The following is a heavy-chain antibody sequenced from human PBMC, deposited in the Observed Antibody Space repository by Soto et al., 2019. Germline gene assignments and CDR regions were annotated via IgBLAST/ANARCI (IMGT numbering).Heavy chain of an antibody. D-gene: IGHD3-22*01. CDR2: IIPIFGTA. V-gene: IGHV1-69*13. CDR1: GGTFSSYA. Sequence: ASVKVSCEACGGTFSSYAISWVRQAPGQGLEWMGGIIPIFGTANYAQKFQGRVTITADESTSTAYMELSSLRSEDTAVYYCAGGGYYYDSSGYYLFDYWGQGTLVTVSS. J-gene: IGHJ4*02. CDR3: AGGGYYYDSSGYYLFDY.